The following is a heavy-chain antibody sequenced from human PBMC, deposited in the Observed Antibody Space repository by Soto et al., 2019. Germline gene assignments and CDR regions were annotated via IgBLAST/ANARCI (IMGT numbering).Heavy chain of an antibody. V-gene: IGHV4-59*01. D-gene: IGHD3-10*01. Sequence: PSETLSLTCTVSGGSISSYYWSWIRQPPGKGLEWIGYIYYSGSTNYNPSLKSRVTISVDTSKNQFSLKLSSVTAADTAVYYCARDTMVRGVKLYYYYGMDVWGQGTTVTVSS. J-gene: IGHJ6*02. CDR1: GGSISSYY. CDR3: ARDTMVRGVKLYYYYGMDV. CDR2: IYYSGST.